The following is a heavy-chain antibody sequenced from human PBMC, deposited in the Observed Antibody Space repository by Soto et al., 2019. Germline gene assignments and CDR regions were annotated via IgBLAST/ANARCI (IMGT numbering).Heavy chain of an antibody. J-gene: IGHJ5*02. V-gene: IGHV1-46*01. CDR1: GYTFTSYY. CDR3: ARVKGSGYHNWFDP. CDR2: INPSGGST. Sequence: ASVKVSCKASGYTFTSYYMHWVRQAPGQGLEWMGIINPSGGSTSYAQKFRGRVTMTTDTSTSTAYMELRSLRSDDTAVYYCARVKGSGYHNWFDPWGQGTLVTVSS. D-gene: IGHD3-22*01.